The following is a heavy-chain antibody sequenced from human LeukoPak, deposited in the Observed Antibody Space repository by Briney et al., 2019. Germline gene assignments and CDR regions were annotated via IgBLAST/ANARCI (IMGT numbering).Heavy chain of an antibody. CDR2: IYSGGST. V-gene: IGHV3-53*01. Sequence: ETLSPTCAVYGGSFSGYYWSWIRQPPGKGLEWVSVIYSGGSTYYADSVKGRFTISRDNSKNTLYLQMNSLRAEDTAVYYCARGFWSGYYMSLGGGCWYFDLWGRGTLVTVSS. CDR1: GGSFSGYY. CDR3: ARGFWSGYYMSLGGGCWYFDL. J-gene: IGHJ2*01. D-gene: IGHD3-3*01.